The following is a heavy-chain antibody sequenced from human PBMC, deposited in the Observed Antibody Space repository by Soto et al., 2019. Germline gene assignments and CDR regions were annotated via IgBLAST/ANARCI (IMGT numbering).Heavy chain of an antibody. D-gene: IGHD5-18*01. Sequence: QVQLQQLGAGLLKPSETLSLTCAVYGDSFSGYNWNWIRQPPGKGLEWIGQSNHGGSTAYNPSLKRRVTLSLAASKNQFFLQLGSVTAADTAVYYCAIGGSRYGAAAFDVWGQGTMVTVSS. V-gene: IGHV4-34*01. CDR1: GDSFSGYN. J-gene: IGHJ3*01. CDR2: SNHGGST. CDR3: AIGGSRYGAAAFDV.